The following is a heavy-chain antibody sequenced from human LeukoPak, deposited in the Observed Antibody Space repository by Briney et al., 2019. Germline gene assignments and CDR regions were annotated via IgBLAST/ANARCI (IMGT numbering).Heavy chain of an antibody. V-gene: IGHV4-59*01. D-gene: IGHD2-8*01. CDR2: IYYSGST. CDR3: ARARLYGSYYYYYGMDV. CDR1: GGSISSYY. Sequence: SETLSLTCTVSGGSISSYYWSWIRQPPGKGLEWIGYIYYSGSTNYNPSLKSRVTISVDTSKDQFSLKLSSVTAADTAVYYCARARLYGSYYYYYGMDVWGQGTTVTVSS. J-gene: IGHJ6*02.